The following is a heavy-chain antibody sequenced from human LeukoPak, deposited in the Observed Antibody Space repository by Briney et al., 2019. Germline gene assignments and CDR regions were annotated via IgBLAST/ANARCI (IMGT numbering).Heavy chain of an antibody. CDR1: GYTFTSYG. D-gene: IGHD3-22*01. Sequence: ASVKVSCKASGYTFTSYGISWVRQAPGQGLEWTGWISAYNGNTNYAQKLQGRVTMTTDTSTSTAYMELRSLRSDDTAVYYCAWEGNYYDSSGYSLLFDYWGQGTLVTVSS. V-gene: IGHV1-18*01. CDR2: ISAYNGNT. CDR3: AWEGNYYDSSGYSLLFDY. J-gene: IGHJ4*02.